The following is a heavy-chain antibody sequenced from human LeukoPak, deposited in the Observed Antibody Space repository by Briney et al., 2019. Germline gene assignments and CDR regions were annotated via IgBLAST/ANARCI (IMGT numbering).Heavy chain of an antibody. CDR3: ARDRRYYYDSSGYYQRGHLDAFDI. CDR2: IIPIFGTA. J-gene: IGHJ3*02. V-gene: IGHV1-69*06. CDR1: GGTFSSYA. D-gene: IGHD3-22*01. Sequence: SVKVSCKASGGTFSSYAISWVRQAPGQGLEWMGGIIPIFGTANYAQKFQGRVTITADKSTSTAYMELSSLRSEDTAVYYCARDRRYYYDSSGYYQRGHLDAFDIWGQGTMVTVSS.